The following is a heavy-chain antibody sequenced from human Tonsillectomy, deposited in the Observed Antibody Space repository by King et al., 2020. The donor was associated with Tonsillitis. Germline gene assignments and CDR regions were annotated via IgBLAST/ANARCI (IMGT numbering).Heavy chain of an antibody. V-gene: IGHV5-51*01. J-gene: IGHJ5*02. CDR3: ARGRPMVRGEHWFDP. Sequence: QLVQSGVEVKKPGESLKISCKGSGYSFSTYWIGWVRQMSGKGLEWMGIIYPGDSDTRYNPSFQGQVTISADKSISTAYLQWRSQTPSDTAMYYCARGRPMVRGEHWFDPWGQGTLVTVSS. CDR2: IYPGDSDT. CDR1: GYSFSTYW. D-gene: IGHD3-10*01.